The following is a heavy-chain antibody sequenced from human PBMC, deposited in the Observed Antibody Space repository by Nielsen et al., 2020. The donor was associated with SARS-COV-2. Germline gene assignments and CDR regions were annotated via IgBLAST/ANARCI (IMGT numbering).Heavy chain of an antibody. V-gene: IGHV3-20*04. CDR2: INWNGAST. J-gene: IGHJ6*02. Sequence: GESLKISCAASGFTFDDYGMVWVRQAPGKGLQWVSGINWNGASTAYANSVKGRFSISRDNAKNSLHLQMNSLRAEDTALYYCAKGQVLLWFGELLPQSDYGMDVWGQGTTVTVSS. CDR3: AKGQVLLWFGELLPQSDYGMDV. CDR1: GFTFDDYG. D-gene: IGHD3-10*01.